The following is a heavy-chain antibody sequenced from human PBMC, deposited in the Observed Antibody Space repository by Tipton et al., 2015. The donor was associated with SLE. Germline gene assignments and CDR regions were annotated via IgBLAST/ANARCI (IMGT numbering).Heavy chain of an antibody. CDR1: GGSFSGYY. CDR2: INHSGST. D-gene: IGHD1-1*01. CDR3: ARAPRSPTSRFLDY. V-gene: IGHV4-34*01. Sequence: TLSLTCAVYGGSFSGYYWSWIRQPPGKGLEWIGEINHSGSTNYNPSLKSRVTISVDTSKNQFSLKLSSVTAADTAVYYCARAPRSPTSRFLDYWGQGTLVTVSS. J-gene: IGHJ4*02.